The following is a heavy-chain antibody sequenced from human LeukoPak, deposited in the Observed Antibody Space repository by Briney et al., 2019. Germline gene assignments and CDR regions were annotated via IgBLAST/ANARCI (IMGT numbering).Heavy chain of an antibody. CDR2: IYSGGST. CDR1: GXTVSSNH. V-gene: IGHV3-53*01. D-gene: IGHD6-13*01. Sequence: GGSLRLSCAASGXTVSSNHMSWVRQGPGKGLEWVSVIYSGGSTYYADSVKGRFTISRDNSKNTLYLQMNSLRAEDTAVYYCASHSSSWYGFDYWGQGTLVTVSS. CDR3: ASHSSSWYGFDY. J-gene: IGHJ4*02.